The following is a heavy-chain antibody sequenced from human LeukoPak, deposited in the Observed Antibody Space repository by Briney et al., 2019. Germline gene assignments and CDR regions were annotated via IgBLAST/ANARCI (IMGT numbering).Heavy chain of an antibody. Sequence: MTSETLSLTCTVSGGSISSSSFYWGWIRQPPGKGLEWIGYIYHSGSTYYNPSLKSRVTISVDRSKNQFSLKLSSVTAADTAVYYCARAPRGSGSYFPFDYWGQGTLVTVSS. D-gene: IGHD3-10*01. V-gene: IGHV4-39*07. CDR1: GGSISSSSFY. CDR2: IYHSGST. J-gene: IGHJ4*02. CDR3: ARAPRGSGSYFPFDY.